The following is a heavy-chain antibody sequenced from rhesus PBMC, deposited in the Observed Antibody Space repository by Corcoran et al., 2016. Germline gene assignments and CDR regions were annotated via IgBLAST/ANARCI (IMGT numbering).Heavy chain of an antibody. V-gene: IGHV4-169*02. J-gene: IGHJ4*01. CDR2: MYGSGSST. Sequence: QLQLQESGPGLVKPSETLSVTCAVSGGSISSSYWSWIRQAPGKGLEWIGYMYGSGSSTNNNPSLKSRVTLSVDPSKNQLSLKLSSVTAADTAVYYCASGGVAAPFDYWGQGVLVTVSS. CDR3: ASGGVAAPFDY. D-gene: IGHD4-29*01. CDR1: GGSISSSY.